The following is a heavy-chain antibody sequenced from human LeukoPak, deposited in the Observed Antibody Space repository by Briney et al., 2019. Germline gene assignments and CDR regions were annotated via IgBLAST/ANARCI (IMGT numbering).Heavy chain of an antibody. Sequence: ASVKVSCKASGYTFTGYYMHWVRQAPGQGLEWMGWINPNSGGTNYAQKFQGRVTMTRDTSISTAYMELSRLRSDDTAVYYCARANGDYYGSGSPSQPELVNWFDPWGQGTLVTVSS. D-gene: IGHD3-10*01. CDR3: ARANGDYYGSGSPSQPELVNWFDP. J-gene: IGHJ5*02. CDR1: GYTFTGYY. CDR2: INPNSGGT. V-gene: IGHV1-2*02.